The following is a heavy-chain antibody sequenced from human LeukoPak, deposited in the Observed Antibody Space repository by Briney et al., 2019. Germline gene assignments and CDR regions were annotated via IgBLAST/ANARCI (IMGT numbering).Heavy chain of an antibody. CDR1: GFTFSSYG. Sequence: PGRSLRLSCAASGFTFSSYGMHWVRQAPGKGLEWVAVIWYDGSNKYYADSVKGRFTISRDNSKNTLYLQMNSLRAEDTAVYYCARDKGIAAAGEYYYYGMDVWGQGTTVTVSS. D-gene: IGHD6-13*01. CDR3: ARDKGIAAAGEYYYYGMDV. V-gene: IGHV3-33*01. CDR2: IWYDGSNK. J-gene: IGHJ6*02.